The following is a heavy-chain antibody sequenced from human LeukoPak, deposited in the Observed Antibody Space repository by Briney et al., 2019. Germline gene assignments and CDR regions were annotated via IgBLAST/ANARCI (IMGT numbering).Heavy chain of an antibody. V-gene: IGHV1-8*01. Sequence: GASVKVSCKASGYTFTSYDINWVRQATGQGLEWMGLMNPNSGNTVYAQRFQGRVTMTRSTSISTAYMELSNLRSDDTAVYFCARGFSATTTRDYWGQETLVPVS. CDR2: MNPNSGNT. CDR1: GYTFTSYD. J-gene: IGHJ4*02. CDR3: ARGFSATTTRDY. D-gene: IGHD4-17*01.